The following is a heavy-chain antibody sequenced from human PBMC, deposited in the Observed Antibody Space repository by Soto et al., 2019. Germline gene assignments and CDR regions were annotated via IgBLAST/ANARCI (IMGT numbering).Heavy chain of an antibody. D-gene: IGHD4-17*01. V-gene: IGHV1-69*02. Sequence: QVQLVQSGAEVKKPGSSVKVSCKASGGTFSSYTISWVRQAPGQGREWMGRIIPILGIANYAQKFQGRVTITADKSTSTAYMELSSLRSEDTAVYYCARTAGDYGNPYYYYGMDVWGQGTTVTVSS. J-gene: IGHJ6*02. CDR1: GGTFSSYT. CDR2: IIPILGIA. CDR3: ARTAGDYGNPYYYYGMDV.